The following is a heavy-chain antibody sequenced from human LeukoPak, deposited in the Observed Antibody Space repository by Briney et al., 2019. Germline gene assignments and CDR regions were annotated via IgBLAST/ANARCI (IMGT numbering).Heavy chain of an antibody. V-gene: IGHV4-39*07. Sequence: SETLSLTCTVSGGSISRCYNYWGWIRPPPGKGLEWIVTINDSGNTFYNPSLNSLTTISVNTSKNQFSLKLSSVTAADTAVYYCARVARCSSTSCYRDPYYYYYYMDVWGKGTTVTVSS. J-gene: IGHJ6*03. CDR3: ARVARCSSTSCYRDPYYYYYYMDV. CDR2: INDSGNT. D-gene: IGHD2-2*01. CDR1: GGSISRCYNY.